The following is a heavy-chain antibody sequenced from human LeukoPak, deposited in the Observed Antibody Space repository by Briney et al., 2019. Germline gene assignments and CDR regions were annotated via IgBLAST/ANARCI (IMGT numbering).Heavy chain of an antibody. CDR1: GYTLTELS. V-gene: IGHV1-24*01. CDR3: ATLPGGGWYLAFDI. D-gene: IGHD6-19*01. CDR2: FDPEDGET. Sequence: RASVKVSCKVSGYTLTELSMHWVRQAPGKGLEWMGGFDPEDGETIYAQKFQGRVTMTEDTSPDTAYLELSSLRSEDTAVYYCATLPGGGWYLAFDIWGQGTMVTVSS. J-gene: IGHJ3*02.